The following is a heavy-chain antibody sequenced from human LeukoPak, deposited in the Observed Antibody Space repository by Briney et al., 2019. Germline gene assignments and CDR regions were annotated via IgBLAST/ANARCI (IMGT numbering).Heavy chain of an antibody. Sequence: PSETLSLTCTVSGGSISSPTYYWGWIRQPPGTGLEWIGTIYYSGSTYYNPSLKSRVTISVDTSKNQFSLKLSSVTAADTAVYYCARINSGSYYGIDYWGQGTLVTVPS. CDR2: IYYSGST. V-gene: IGHV4-39*07. D-gene: IGHD1-26*01. CDR3: ARINSGSYYGIDY. CDR1: GGSISSPTYY. J-gene: IGHJ4*02.